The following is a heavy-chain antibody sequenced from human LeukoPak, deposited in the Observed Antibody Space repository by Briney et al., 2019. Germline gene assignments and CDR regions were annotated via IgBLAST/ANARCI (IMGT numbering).Heavy chain of an antibody. V-gene: IGHV1-18*01. Sequence: ASVKVSCKASGYTFTSYGISWVRQAPGQGLEWMGWISAYNGNTNYAQKLQGRVTMTTDTSTSTAYVELRSLRSDDTAVYYCARPSRLVAEFDYWGQGTLVTVSS. CDR1: GYTFTSYG. CDR2: ISAYNGNT. D-gene: IGHD2-15*01. J-gene: IGHJ4*02. CDR3: ARPSRLVAEFDY.